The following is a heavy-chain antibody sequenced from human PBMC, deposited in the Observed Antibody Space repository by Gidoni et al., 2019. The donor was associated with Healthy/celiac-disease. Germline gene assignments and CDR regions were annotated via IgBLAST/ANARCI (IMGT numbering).Heavy chain of an antibody. D-gene: IGHD6-19*01. CDR2: IYYSGST. J-gene: IGHJ3*02. V-gene: IGHV4-39*01. CDR3: YSGYGYSSGWRENDAFDI. Sequence: IRQPPGKGLEWIGSIYYSGSTYYNPSLKSRVTISVDTSKNQFSLKLSSVTAADTAVYYCYSGYGYSSGWRENDAFDIWGQGTMVTVSS.